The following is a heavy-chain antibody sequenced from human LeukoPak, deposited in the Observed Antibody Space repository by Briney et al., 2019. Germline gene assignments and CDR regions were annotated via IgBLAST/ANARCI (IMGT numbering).Heavy chain of an antibody. Sequence: PGGSLRLSCAASGLTFSSYGMHWVRQAPGKGLEWVAVIWYDGSNKYYADSVKGRFTISRDNSKNTLYLQMNSLRAEDTAVYYCARVDSSGWYRDTALGAFDYWGQGTLVTVSS. J-gene: IGHJ4*02. D-gene: IGHD6-19*01. CDR2: IWYDGSNK. CDR3: ARVDSSGWYRDTALGAFDY. CDR1: GLTFSSYG. V-gene: IGHV3-33*01.